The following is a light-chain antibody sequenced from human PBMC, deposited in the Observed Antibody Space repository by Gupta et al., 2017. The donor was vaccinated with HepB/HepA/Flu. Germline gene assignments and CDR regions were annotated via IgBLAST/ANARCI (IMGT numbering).Light chain of an antibody. CDR2: GAS. CDR3: QQYGSSPPTCS. V-gene: IGKV3-20*01. J-gene: IGKJ2*04. Sequence: EIVLTQSPGTLSLSPGERATLSCRASQSVSSSYLAWYQQKPGQAPRLLIYGASSRATGIPDRFSSSGSGTDFTLTISRLEPEDFAVYYCQQYGSSPPTCSFGQGTKLEIK. CDR1: QSVSSSY.